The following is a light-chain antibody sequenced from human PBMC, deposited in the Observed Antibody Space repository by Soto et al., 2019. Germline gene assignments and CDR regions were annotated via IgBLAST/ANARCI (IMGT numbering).Light chain of an antibody. CDR2: KAS. Sequence: DIQMTQSPSTLSASVGDRVTITCRASQTVNTWLAWYQQKPGKAPNLLIYKASTLQSGVPSRFSGSGSGTECTLTISSLQPDDFATYYCQQYNSNSPYTFGQGTKLEIK. CDR3: QQYNSNSPYT. V-gene: IGKV1-5*03. CDR1: QTVNTW. J-gene: IGKJ2*01.